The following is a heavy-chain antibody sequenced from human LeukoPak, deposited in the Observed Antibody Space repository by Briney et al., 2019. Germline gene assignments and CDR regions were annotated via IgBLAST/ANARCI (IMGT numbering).Heavy chain of an antibody. J-gene: IGHJ5*01. Sequence: PSETLSLTCTVSGDSINTGGYDWTWVRQHPGKGLEWTGYIYYSGSTYFNPSLKSRVSMSVDTSKNQFSLTLNSVTAADTAVYYCVRDRPYYGFESWGQGTLVTVSS. CDR2: IYYSGST. D-gene: IGHD3-3*01. CDR3: VRDRPYYGFES. V-gene: IGHV4-31*03. CDR1: GDSINTGGYD.